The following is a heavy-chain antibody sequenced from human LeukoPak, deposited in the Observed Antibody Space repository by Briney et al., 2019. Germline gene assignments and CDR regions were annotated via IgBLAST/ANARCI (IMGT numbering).Heavy chain of an antibody. CDR1: GFTFSSYA. CDR3: AKDLRHYYDSSGYFDY. CDR2: ISGSGGST. D-gene: IGHD3-22*01. Sequence: GGSLRLSCAASGFTFSSYAMSWVRQAPGKGLEWVSAISGSGGSTYYADSVKGRFAISRDNSKNTLYLQMNSLRAEDTAVYYCAKDLRHYYDSSGYFDYWGQGTLVTVSS. V-gene: IGHV3-23*01. J-gene: IGHJ4*02.